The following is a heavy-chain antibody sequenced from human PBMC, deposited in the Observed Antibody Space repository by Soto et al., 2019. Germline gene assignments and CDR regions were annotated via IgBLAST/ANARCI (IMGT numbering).Heavy chain of an antibody. CDR2: IYYSGRP. V-gene: IGHV4-39*01. D-gene: IGHD3-22*01. Sequence: QLQLQESGPGLVKPSETLSLTCTVSGGSISSSSYYWGWIRQPPGKGLEWLGSIYYSGRPYYNPSLKRRVARSDDTSKNQFSLKLTSVTAADTAVYYCARHSLGYYYLRGDWFDPWGQGTLVTVSS. CDR1: GGSISSSSYY. CDR3: ARHSLGYYYLRGDWFDP. J-gene: IGHJ5*02.